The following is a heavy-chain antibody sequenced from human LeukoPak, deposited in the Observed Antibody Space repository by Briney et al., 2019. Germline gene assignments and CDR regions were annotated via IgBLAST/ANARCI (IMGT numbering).Heavy chain of an antibody. CDR3: ARATYGGNSKHPNDAFDI. V-gene: IGHV1-46*01. D-gene: IGHD4-23*01. J-gene: IGHJ3*02. CDR1: GYTFTSYY. CDR2: INPSGGST. Sequence: ASVKVSCKASGYTFTSYYMHWVRQAPGRGLEWMGIINPSGGSTSYAQKFQGRVTMTRDTSTSTVYMELSSLRSEDTAVYYCARATYGGNSKHPNDAFDIWGQGIMVTVSS.